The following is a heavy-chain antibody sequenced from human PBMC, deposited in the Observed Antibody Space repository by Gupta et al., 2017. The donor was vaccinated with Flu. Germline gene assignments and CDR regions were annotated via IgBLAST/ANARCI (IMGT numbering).Heavy chain of an antibody. CDR2: INPNSGDT. J-gene: IGHJ3*02. Sequence: LLRQAPGQGLEGMGGINPNSGDTRYAQKFQGRVTMTRDTSISTVYMELSRLTSDDTAVYYCTRGPSHGAFDIWGQGTLVTVSS. V-gene: IGHV1-2*02. CDR3: TRGPSHGAFDI.